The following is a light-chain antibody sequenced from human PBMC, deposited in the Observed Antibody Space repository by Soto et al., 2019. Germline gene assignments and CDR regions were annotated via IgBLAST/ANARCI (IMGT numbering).Light chain of an antibody. Sequence: IVIRLCACTVSGSEEGRATXSCRASETVRNKVAWYQQKPAQPPILLIYHASSFSIRTPSIFSCGRSVPEFNLTIRSVRSEDCAVCYCQHYTNWPPWRFSQLTKVDIK. J-gene: IGKJ1*01. CDR3: QHYTNWPPWR. CDR1: ETVRNK. V-gene: IGKV3-15*01. CDR2: HAS.